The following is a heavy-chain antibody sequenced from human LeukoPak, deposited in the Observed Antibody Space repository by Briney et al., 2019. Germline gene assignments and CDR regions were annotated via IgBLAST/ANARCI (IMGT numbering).Heavy chain of an antibody. D-gene: IGHD3-22*01. Sequence: SETLSLTCTVSGGSISNYWSWIRQPPGKGLEWIGYIYDSGSTNYNPSLKSRVTISVDTSKNQFSLKLSSVTAADTAVYYCARAGYYYDSSGYRQNNWFDPWGQGTLVTVSS. CDR2: IYDSGST. V-gene: IGHV4-59*12. J-gene: IGHJ5*02. CDR3: ARAGYYYDSSGYRQNNWFDP. CDR1: GGSISNY.